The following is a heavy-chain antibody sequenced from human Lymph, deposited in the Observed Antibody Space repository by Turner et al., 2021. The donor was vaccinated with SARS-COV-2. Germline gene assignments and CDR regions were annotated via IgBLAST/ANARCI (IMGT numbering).Heavy chain of an antibody. CDR2: IYSGGTT. J-gene: IGHJ6*02. CDR1: GLTVSSNY. Sequence: LVESGGAWFRPGGSLSPSCAASGLTVSSNYMSWVRQAPGKGLEWVSVIYSGGTTYYADSVKGRFTISRHNSKNTLYLQMNSLRAEDTAVYYCARDLDTAGGMDVWGQGTTVTVSS. D-gene: IGHD5-18*01. V-gene: IGHV3-53*04. CDR3: ARDLDTAGGMDV.